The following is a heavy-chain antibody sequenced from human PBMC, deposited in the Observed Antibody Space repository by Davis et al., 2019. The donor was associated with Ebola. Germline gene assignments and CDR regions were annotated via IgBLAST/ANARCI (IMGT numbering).Heavy chain of an antibody. CDR3: TSRYCGGDCYTYFDY. CDR1: GFTFSSYE. Sequence: GESLKISCAASGFTFSSYEMNWVRQAPGKGLEWVGFIRSKAYGGTTEYAASVKGRFTISRDDSKSIAYLQMNSLKTEDAAVYYCTSRYCGGDCYTYFDYWGQGTLVTVSS. D-gene: IGHD2-21*01. CDR2: IRSKAYGGTT. V-gene: IGHV3-49*04. J-gene: IGHJ4*02.